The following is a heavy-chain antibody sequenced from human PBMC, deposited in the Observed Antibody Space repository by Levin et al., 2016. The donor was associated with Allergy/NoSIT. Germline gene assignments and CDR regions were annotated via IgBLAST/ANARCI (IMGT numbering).Heavy chain of an antibody. Sequence: GESLKISCAASGFTFSSYAMSWVRQAPGKGLEWVSTISGSGGSTYYADSVKVRFTISRDNSRNTLYLRMNSLRAEDTAVYYCAKDRGYDSSGYYHRKFDYWGQGTLVTVSS. J-gene: IGHJ4*02. CDR3: AKDRGYDSSGYYHRKFDY. D-gene: IGHD3-22*01. CDR2: ISGSGGST. CDR1: GFTFSSYA. V-gene: IGHV3-23*01.